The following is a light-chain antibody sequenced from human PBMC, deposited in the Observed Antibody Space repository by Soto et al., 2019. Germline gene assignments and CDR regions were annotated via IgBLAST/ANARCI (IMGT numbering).Light chain of an antibody. Sequence: QSVLSQPASVSGSPGHSITISCTGTSNDVGGYNYVSWYQQHPGKAPKLMIYEVSNRPSGVSNRFSGSKSGNTASLTISGLQAEDEADYYCSSYTSSSTYVFGTGTKVTV. CDR3: SSYTSSSTYV. CDR2: EVS. J-gene: IGLJ1*01. V-gene: IGLV2-14*01. CDR1: SNDVGGYNY.